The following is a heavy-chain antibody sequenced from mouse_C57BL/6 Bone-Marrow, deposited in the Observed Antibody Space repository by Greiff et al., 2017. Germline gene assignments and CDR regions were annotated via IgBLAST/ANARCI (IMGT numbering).Heavy chain of an antibody. J-gene: IGHJ2*01. CDR1: GYTFTDHT. CDR2: IYPRDGST. CDR3: ARKDYYDYDGYYFDY. D-gene: IGHD2-4*01. Sequence: QVQLQQSDAELVKPGASVKISCKVSGYTFTDHTIHWMKQRPEQGLEWIGYIYPRDGSTKYNEKFKGKATLTADKSSSTAYMQRNSLTSEDSAVYFCARKDYYDYDGYYFDYWGQGTTLTVSS. V-gene: IGHV1-78*01.